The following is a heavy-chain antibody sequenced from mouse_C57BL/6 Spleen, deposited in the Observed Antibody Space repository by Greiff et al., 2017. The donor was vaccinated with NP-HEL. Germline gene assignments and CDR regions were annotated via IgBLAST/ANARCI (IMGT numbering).Heavy chain of an antibody. CDR1: GYSITSGYY. CDR2: ISYDGSN. CDR3: ARDGGSGAMDY. J-gene: IGHJ4*01. Sequence: DVKLQESGPGLVKPSQSLSLTCSVTGYSITSGYYWNWIRQFPGNKLEWMGYISYDGSNNYNPSLKNRISITRDTSKNQFFLKLNSVTTEDTATCYCARDGGSGAMDYWGQGTSVTVSS. V-gene: IGHV3-6*01.